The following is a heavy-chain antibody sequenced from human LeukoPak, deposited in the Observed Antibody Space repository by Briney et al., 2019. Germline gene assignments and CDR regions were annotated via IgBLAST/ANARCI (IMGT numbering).Heavy chain of an antibody. D-gene: IGHD3-22*01. V-gene: IGHV3-33*06. J-gene: IGHJ3*02. CDR2: IWYDGSNK. CDR1: GFTFSSYG. CDR3: AKDLDSSDAFDI. Sequence: GGSLRLSCAASGFTFSSYGMHWVRQAPGKGLEWVAVIWYDGSNKYYADSVKGRFTISRDNSKNTLYLQMNSLRAEDTAVHYCAKDLDSSDAFDIWGQGTMVTVSS.